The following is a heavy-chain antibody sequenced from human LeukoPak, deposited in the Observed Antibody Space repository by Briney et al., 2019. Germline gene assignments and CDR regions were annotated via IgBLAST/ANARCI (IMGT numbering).Heavy chain of an antibody. Sequence: GGSLRLSCTASGFTFGDYAMSWFRQAPGKGLEWVGFIRSKAYGGTTEYAASVKGRFTISRDDSKSIAYLQMNSLKTEDTAVYYCTRDLPYYDILTGHMTNWFNPWGQGTLVTVSS. D-gene: IGHD3-9*01. CDR2: IRSKAYGGTT. V-gene: IGHV3-49*03. J-gene: IGHJ5*02. CDR1: GFTFGDYA. CDR3: TRDLPYYDILTGHMTNWFNP.